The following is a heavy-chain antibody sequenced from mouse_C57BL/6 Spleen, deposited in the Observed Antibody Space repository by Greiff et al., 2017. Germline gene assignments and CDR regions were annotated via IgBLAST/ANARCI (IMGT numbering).Heavy chain of an antibody. J-gene: IGHJ3*01. D-gene: IGHD2-3*01. CDR3: ARNDGYYDWFAY. CDR2: IWSGGST. CDR1: GFSLTSYG. Sequence: QVQLKESGPGLVQPSQSLPITCTVSGFSLTSYGVHWVRQSPGKGLEWLGVIWSGGSTDYNAAFISRLSISKDNSKSQVFFKMNSLQADDTAIYYCARNDGYYDWFAYWGQGTLVTVSA. V-gene: IGHV2-2*01.